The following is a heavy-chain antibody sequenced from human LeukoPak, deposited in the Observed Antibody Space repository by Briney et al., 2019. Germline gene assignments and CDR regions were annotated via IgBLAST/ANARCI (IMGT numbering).Heavy chain of an antibody. J-gene: IGHJ4*02. Sequence: SETLSLTCTVSGGSISSGSYYWSWIRQPAGTGLEWIGRIYTSGSTNYNPSLKSRVTMSVDTSKNQFSLKLSSVTAADTAVYYCARDVMAGTSSVDYWGQGTLVTVSS. CDR3: ARDVMAGTSSVDY. D-gene: IGHD6-19*01. CDR1: GGSISSGSYY. V-gene: IGHV4-61*02. CDR2: IYTSGST.